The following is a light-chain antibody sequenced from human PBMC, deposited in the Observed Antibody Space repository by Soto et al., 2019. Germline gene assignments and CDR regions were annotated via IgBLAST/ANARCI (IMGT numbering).Light chain of an antibody. CDR3: QHYTNWPLT. Sequence: EIVITQSPAALSVSPGERATLSCRASHSVSTRLAWYQQKPGQAPRLLIYDASTRATGLPARFSGSGSGTDFTLTISSLQSEDFAVYYCQHYTNWPLTFGGGTKVDIK. CDR1: HSVSTR. CDR2: DAS. J-gene: IGKJ4*01. V-gene: IGKV3-15*01.